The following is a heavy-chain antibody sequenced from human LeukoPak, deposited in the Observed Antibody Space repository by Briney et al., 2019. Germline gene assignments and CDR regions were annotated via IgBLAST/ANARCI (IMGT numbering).Heavy chain of an antibody. D-gene: IGHD4-23*01. Sequence: GGSLRLSCAASGFTFSDYYMNWVRQAPGKGLEWVSSISSSSSYIYYADSVKGRFTISRDNAKNSLYLQMNSLRAEDTAVYYCASLYGGYPKYWGQGTLVTVSS. CDR1: GFTFSDYY. J-gene: IGHJ4*02. CDR3: ASLYGGYPKY. V-gene: IGHV3-21*01. CDR2: ISSSSSYI.